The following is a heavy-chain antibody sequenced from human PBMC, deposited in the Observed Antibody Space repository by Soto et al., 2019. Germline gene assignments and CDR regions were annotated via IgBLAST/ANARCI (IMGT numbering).Heavy chain of an antibody. CDR1: GYTFTGHY. D-gene: IGHD6-13*01. V-gene: IGHV1-2*04. CDR2: INPNSGGT. Sequence: ASVKVYCKASGYTFTGHYMHWVRQAPGQGLEWMGWINPNSGGTNYAQKFQGWVTMTRDTSISTAYMELSRLRSDDTAVYYCARGAAAGYYYYYYGMDVWGQGTTVTVSS. J-gene: IGHJ6*02. CDR3: ARGAAAGYYYYYYGMDV.